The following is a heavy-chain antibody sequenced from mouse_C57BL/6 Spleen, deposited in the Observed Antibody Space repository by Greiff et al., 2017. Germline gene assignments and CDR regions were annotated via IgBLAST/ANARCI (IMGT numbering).Heavy chain of an antibody. CDR3: ASSDGYCEEGAIDY. CDR1: GYTFTDYN. V-gene: IGHV1-18*01. J-gene: IGHJ4*01. Sequence: VQLQQSGPELVKPGASVKIPCKASGYTFTDYNMDWVKQSHGKSLEWIGDINPNNGGTIYNQKFKGKATLTVDKSSSTAYMELRSLTSEDTAVYYCASSDGYCEEGAIDYWGQGTSVTVSS. D-gene: IGHD2-3*01. CDR2: INPNNGGT.